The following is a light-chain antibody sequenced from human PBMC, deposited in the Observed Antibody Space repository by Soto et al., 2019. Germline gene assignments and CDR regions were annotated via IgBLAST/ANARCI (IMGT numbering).Light chain of an antibody. CDR3: TSYTTSDTLV. J-gene: IGLJ1*01. CDR1: SSDIGAYGY. CDR2: EVF. Sequence: QSVLTQTASVSGSPGQSITISCTGTSSDIGAYGYVSWYQQHPGKAPNLLIYEVFYRPSGISNRFSGSQSGNTASLTISGLQAEDEADYYCTSYTTSDTLVFGTGTKVTVL. V-gene: IGLV2-14*01.